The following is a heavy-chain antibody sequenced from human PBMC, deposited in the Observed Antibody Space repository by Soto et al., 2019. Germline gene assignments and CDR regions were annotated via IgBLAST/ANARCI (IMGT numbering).Heavy chain of an antibody. D-gene: IGHD6-19*01. Sequence: QLQLQGSGPGLVKPSETLSLTCTVSGVSITTYSWGWIRQTPGKGLEWLATISDIRTTFHNPSLKSRVIMSLDTSKNQFSLKLDSVTAADTAVYYCARRTGVGGSYFFDYWGQGILVTVSS. CDR1: GVSITTYS. V-gene: IGHV4-39*01. CDR2: ISDIRTT. J-gene: IGHJ4*02. CDR3: ARRTGVGGSYFFDY.